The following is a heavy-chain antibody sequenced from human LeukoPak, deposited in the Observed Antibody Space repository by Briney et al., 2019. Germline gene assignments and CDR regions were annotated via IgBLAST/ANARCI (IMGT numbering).Heavy chain of an antibody. CDR3: ARRGHYSINWYHYFDY. CDR2: IASNGGSE. V-gene: IGHV3-30*03. CDR1: GFIFTTYG. Sequence: GGSLRLSCAASGFIFTTYGLHWVRQAPGKGLEWVAAIASNGGSEYYADSVKGRFTISRDNSKNTLFLQVNSLRPDDTAVYYCARRGHYSINWYHYFDYWGQGTLVTVSS. D-gene: IGHD6-13*01. J-gene: IGHJ4*02.